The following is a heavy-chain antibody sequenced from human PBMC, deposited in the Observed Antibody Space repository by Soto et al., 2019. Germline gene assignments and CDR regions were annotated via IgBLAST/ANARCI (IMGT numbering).Heavy chain of an antibody. Sequence: ASVKVSCKASGFTFSAYYIYGVRQAPGQGLEWIGWINPNSGGTNNAQKFQGRVTMTRDTSTSTVYMELSALISDDTAVYFCARSLLDEYSSSWRSAYYGMDVWGQGTTVTVSS. CDR1: GFTFSAYY. CDR3: ARSLLDEYSSSWRSAYYGMDV. D-gene: IGHD2-2*01. CDR2: INPNSGGT. V-gene: IGHV1-2*02. J-gene: IGHJ6*02.